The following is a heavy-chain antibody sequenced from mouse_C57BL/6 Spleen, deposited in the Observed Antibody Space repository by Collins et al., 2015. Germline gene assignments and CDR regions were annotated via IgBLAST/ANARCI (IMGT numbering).Heavy chain of an antibody. V-gene: IGHV1-9*01. CDR2: ILPGSGST. J-gene: IGHJ3*01. Sequence: QVQLQQPGAELVKPGASVKLSCKASGYTFTSYWMHWVKQRPGHGLEWIGEILPGSGSTNYNEKFKGKATFTADTSSNTAYMQLSSLTTEDSAIYYCARWGGPGGFAYWGQGTLVTVSA. CDR1: GYTFTSYW. CDR3: ARWGGPGGFAY. D-gene: IGHD3-3*01.